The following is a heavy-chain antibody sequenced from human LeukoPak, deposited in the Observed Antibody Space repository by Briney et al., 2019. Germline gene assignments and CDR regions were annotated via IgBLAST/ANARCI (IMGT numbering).Heavy chain of an antibody. Sequence: ASVKVSCKTSGYTFTSYYMHWVRQAPGQGLEWMGIINPSGGSTSYAQKFQGRVTMTRDTSTSTVYMELSSLRSEDTAVYYCARDDGSGSYGYYYMDAWGKGTTVTVSS. J-gene: IGHJ6*03. V-gene: IGHV1-46*01. D-gene: IGHD3-10*01. CDR1: GYTFTSYY. CDR2: INPSGGST. CDR3: ARDDGSGSYGYYYMDA.